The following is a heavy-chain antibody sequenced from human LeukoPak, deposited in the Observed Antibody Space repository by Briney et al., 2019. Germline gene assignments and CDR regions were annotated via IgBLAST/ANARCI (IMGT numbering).Heavy chain of an antibody. Sequence: GASVKVSCKASGYTFTSYAMHWVRQAPGQRLEWMGWINAGNGYTKYSQKFQGRVTITRDTSASTAYMELSSLRSEDTAVYYCARGKWYYYDSSGSYYFDYWGQGTLVTVSS. CDR2: INAGNGYT. J-gene: IGHJ4*02. D-gene: IGHD3-22*01. CDR3: ARGKWYYYDSSGSYYFDY. V-gene: IGHV1-3*01. CDR1: GYTFTSYA.